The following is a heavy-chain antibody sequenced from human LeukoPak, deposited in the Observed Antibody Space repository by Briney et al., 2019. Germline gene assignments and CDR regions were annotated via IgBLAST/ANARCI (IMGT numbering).Heavy chain of an antibody. CDR2: IIPIFGTA. Sequence: ASVKVSCKASGGTFSSYAISWVRQAPGQGLEWMGGIIPIFGTANYAQKFQGRVTITADESTSTAYMELSSLRSEDTAVYYCARDWGAIYYDILTGEEIWFDPWGQGTLVTVSS. V-gene: IGHV1-69*13. CDR1: GGTFSSYA. J-gene: IGHJ5*02. CDR3: ARDWGAIYYDILTGEEIWFDP. D-gene: IGHD3-9*01.